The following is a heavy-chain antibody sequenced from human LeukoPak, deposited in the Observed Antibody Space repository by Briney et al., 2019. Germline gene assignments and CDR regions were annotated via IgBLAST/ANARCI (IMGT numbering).Heavy chain of an antibody. CDR2: IKGDGGSP. J-gene: IGHJ4*02. CDR1: GFTISNYW. D-gene: IGHD3-10*01. CDR3: ARKPDYYGADY. V-gene: IGHV3-74*01. Sequence: GGSLRLSCAASGFTISNYWMHWVRQAPGKGLVWVSRIKGDGGSPTYADSVKGRFTISRDNAKHTLYLQMNSLRAEDTAVYYCARKPDYYGADYWGQGTLVTVSS.